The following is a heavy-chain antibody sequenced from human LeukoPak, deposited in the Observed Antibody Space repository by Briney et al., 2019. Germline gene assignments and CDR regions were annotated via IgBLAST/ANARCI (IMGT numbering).Heavy chain of an antibody. J-gene: IGHJ4*02. Sequence: PGRSLRLFCGASWFTLSNYGMHWVRQAPGKGVEWVAHLWFDESNEFYTESVKGRFIISRDNSNNTLYLQMNSLRAEDTAVYYCASAKPPFNIVGDTSREYYFDYWGQGTLVTVSS. CDR2: LWFDESNE. CDR3: ASAKPPFNIVGDTSREYYFDY. CDR1: WFTLSNYG. V-gene: IGHV3-33*01. D-gene: IGHD1-26*01.